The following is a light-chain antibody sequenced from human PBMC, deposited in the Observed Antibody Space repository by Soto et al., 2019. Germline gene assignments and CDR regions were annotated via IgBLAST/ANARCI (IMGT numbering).Light chain of an antibody. CDR2: AAS. V-gene: IGKV3-20*01. CDR1: QTISSSY. CDR3: QHYDGSLT. J-gene: IGKJ4*01. Sequence: EIVLTQPPHTLSLSPGERASLSCRTSQTISSSYFAWYQQKPGQSPRLLVYAASIRAPGIPDRFSGSGSGADFTLTISRLEPADFAVYYCQHYDGSLTFGGGTRVEIK.